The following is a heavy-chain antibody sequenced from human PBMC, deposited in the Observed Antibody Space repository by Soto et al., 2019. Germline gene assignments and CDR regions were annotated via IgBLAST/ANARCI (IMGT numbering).Heavy chain of an antibody. D-gene: IGHD2-2*01. J-gene: IGHJ6*02. CDR2: ISYDGSNK. CDR3: ARTDIVVVPAARGYYYYYYGMDV. CDR1: GFTFSSYG. Sequence: PGGSLRLSCAASGFTFSSYGMHWVRQAPGKGLEWVAVISYDGSNKYYADSVKGRFTISRDNSKNTLYLQMNSLRAEDTAVYYCARTDIVVVPAARGYYYYYYGMDVWGQGTTATVSS. V-gene: IGHV3-30*03.